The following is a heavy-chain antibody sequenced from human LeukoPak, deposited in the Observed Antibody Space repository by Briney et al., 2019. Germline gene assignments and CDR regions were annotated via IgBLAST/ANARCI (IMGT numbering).Heavy chain of an antibody. CDR2: INSDGSST. J-gene: IGHJ4*02. CDR1: GFTFSSYW. Sequence: PGGSLRLSCAASGFTFSSYWMHWVRQAPGKGLVWVSRINSDGSSTSYADSVKGRFTISRDNSKNTLYLQMNSLRAEDTAVYYCAKDRELYSSGWSYFDYWGQGTLVTVSS. V-gene: IGHV3-74*01. D-gene: IGHD6-19*01. CDR3: AKDRELYSSGWSYFDY.